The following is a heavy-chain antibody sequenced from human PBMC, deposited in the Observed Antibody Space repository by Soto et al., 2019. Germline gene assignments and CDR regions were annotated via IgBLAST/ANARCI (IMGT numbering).Heavy chain of an antibody. V-gene: IGHV4-39*07. D-gene: IGHD6-13*01. CDR1: GGSISSSSYY. CDR3: ARVVMAAADY. J-gene: IGHJ4*02. CDR2: IYYSRST. Sequence: SETLSLTCTVSGGSISSSSYYWGWIRQPPGKGLEWIGSIYYSRSTYYNPSLKRRVTISVDTSKNQFSLKLSSVTAADTAVYYCARVVMAAADYWGQGTLVTVSS.